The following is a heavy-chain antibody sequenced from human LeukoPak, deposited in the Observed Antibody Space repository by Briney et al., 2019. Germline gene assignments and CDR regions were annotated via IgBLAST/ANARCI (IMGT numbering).Heavy chain of an antibody. CDR1: GGTFSRYT. CDR2: IVPTLGIA. V-gene: IGHV1-69*04. CDR3: ARDIPRDNSGYYSGNGFDY. Sequence: ASVKVSRKASGGTFSRYTITWVRRAPGQGLEWMGRIVPTLGIAYYGQKFQGRVTITADKSTSTAYMELSSLRSEDTAIYYCARDIPRDNSGYYSGNGFDYWGQGTLVTVSS. D-gene: IGHD3-22*01. J-gene: IGHJ4*02.